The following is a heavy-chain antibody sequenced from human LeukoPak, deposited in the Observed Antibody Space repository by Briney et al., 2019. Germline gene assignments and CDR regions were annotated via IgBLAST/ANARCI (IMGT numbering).Heavy chain of an antibody. V-gene: IGHV1-18*01. J-gene: IGHJ5*02. Sequence: GASVKVSCKASGYTFTSYGISWVRQAPGQGLEWMGWISAYNGNTNYAQKLQGRVTMTTDTSTSTAYMELRSLRSDDTAVYYCAREGLLWFGELASNWFDPWGQGTLVTVSS. CDR1: GYTFTSYG. CDR3: AREGLLWFGELASNWFDP. CDR2: ISAYNGNT. D-gene: IGHD3-10*01.